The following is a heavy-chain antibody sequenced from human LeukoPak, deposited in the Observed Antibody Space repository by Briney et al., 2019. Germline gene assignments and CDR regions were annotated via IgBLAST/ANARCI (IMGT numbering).Heavy chain of an antibody. CDR2: MNPNSGNT. J-gene: IGHJ3*02. D-gene: IGHD3-22*01. CDR1: GYTFTSYD. Sequence: ASVKVSCKASGYTFTSYDINWVRQATGQGLEWMGWMNPNSGNTGYAQKFQGRVTMTRNTSISTAYMELSSLRSEDTAVYYCARSMHYYDSGGSSDAFDIWGQGTMVTVSS. CDR3: ARSMHYYDSGGSSDAFDI. V-gene: IGHV1-8*01.